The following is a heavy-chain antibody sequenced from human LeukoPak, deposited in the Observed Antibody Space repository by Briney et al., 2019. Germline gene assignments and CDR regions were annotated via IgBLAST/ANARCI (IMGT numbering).Heavy chain of an antibody. V-gene: IGHV1-18*01. Sequence: ASVKVSXKASGYTFTSYGISWVRQAPGQGLEWIGWISAYNGNTNYAQKLQGRVTMTTDTSTSTAYMELRSLRSDDTAVHYCARDREYYYDSSGYSYFDYWGQGTLVTVSS. CDR3: ARDREYYYDSSGYSYFDY. CDR2: ISAYNGNT. J-gene: IGHJ4*02. CDR1: GYTFTSYG. D-gene: IGHD3-22*01.